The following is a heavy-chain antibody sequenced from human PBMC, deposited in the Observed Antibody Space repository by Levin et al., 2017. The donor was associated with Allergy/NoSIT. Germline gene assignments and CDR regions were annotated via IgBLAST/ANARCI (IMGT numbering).Heavy chain of an antibody. CDR2: VYYSGAS. CDR3: ASTIFGGFYFDY. D-gene: IGHD3-3*01. Sequence: PSETLSLTCTVSGGSIRNYYWNWIRQTPGKGLEWIGFVYYSGASNYDPSLKSRVTMSVDTSKNQFSLKLSSATAADTAVYHCASTIFGGFYFDYWGQGTLVTVSS. V-gene: IGHV4-59*08. J-gene: IGHJ4*02. CDR1: GGSIRNYY.